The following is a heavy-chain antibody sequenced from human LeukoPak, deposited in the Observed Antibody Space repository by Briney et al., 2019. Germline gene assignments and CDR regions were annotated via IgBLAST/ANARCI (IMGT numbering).Heavy chain of an antibody. V-gene: IGHV4-39*07. CDR2: IYYSGST. Sequence: SETLSLTCTVSGGSISSSSYYWGWIRQPPGKGLEWIGSIYYSGSTYYNPSLKSRVTISVDTSKNQFSLKLSSVTAADTAVYYCARGEVRGGFWSGYYFDYYYYMDVWGKGTTVTVSS. J-gene: IGHJ6*03. CDR1: GGSISSSSYY. CDR3: ARGEVRGGFWSGYYFDYYYYMDV. D-gene: IGHD3-3*01.